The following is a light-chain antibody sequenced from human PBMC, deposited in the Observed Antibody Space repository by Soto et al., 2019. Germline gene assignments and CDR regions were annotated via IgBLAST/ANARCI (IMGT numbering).Light chain of an antibody. CDR1: QPVLYRSNNKNY. CDR2: WAS. J-gene: IGKJ1*01. V-gene: IGKV4-1*01. CDR3: QQYYNTPRT. Sequence: DIGMTQYPASLSVSLGERGTLLCKSGQPVLYRSNNKNYLAWYQHKPGQPPRLLIYWASTRQSGVPDRFSGSGSGTDFTLTISSLQAEDVAVYYCQQYYNTPRTCGHGTKVDIK.